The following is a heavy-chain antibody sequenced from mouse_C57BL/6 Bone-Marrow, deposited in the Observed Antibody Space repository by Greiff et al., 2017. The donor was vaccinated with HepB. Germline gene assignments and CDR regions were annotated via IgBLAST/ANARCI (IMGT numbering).Heavy chain of an antibody. J-gene: IGHJ4*01. CDR2: ISNGGGST. CDR1: GFTFSDYY. CDR3: ARQYYYGGTGYYAMDY. Sequence: EVKLVESGGGLVQPGGSLKLSCAASGFTFSDYYMYWVRQTPEKRLEWVAYISNGGGSTYYPDTVKGRFTISRDNAKNTLYLQMSRLKSEDTAMYYCARQYYYGGTGYYAMDYWGQGTSVTVSS. D-gene: IGHD1-1*01. V-gene: IGHV5-12*01.